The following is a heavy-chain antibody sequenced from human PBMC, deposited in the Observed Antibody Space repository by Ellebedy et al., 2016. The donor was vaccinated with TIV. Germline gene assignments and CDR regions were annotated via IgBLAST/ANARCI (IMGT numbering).Heavy chain of an antibody. CDR3: ARAWITYGLDV. Sequence: PGGSLRPSCPASGSTFSAFAIHWVRQAPGKGLEWVASILYDGSDKYYADSVKGGFTISRDNSKIPLYLQMSILRGEDTAVYYWARAWITYGLDVWGHGTTVTVSS. V-gene: IGHV3-33*01. CDR1: GSTFSAFA. D-gene: IGHD5-12*01. J-gene: IGHJ6*02. CDR2: ILYDGSDK.